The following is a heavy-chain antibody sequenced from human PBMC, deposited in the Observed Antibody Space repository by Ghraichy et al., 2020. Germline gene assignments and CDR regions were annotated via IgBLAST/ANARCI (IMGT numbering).Heavy chain of an antibody. CDR2: TYYRSQWSD. V-gene: IGHV6-1*01. Sequence: QTLSLTCAISGDSVSSNTATWNWIRQSPSRGLEWLGRTYYRSQWSDDYAVSLKSRITINPDTSRNQFSLHLNSVTPEDTAVYYCARGGAALAGPGFDYWGRGTLVTVSS. CDR3: ARGGAALAGPGFDY. D-gene: IGHD6-19*01. J-gene: IGHJ4*02. CDR1: GDSVSSNTAT.